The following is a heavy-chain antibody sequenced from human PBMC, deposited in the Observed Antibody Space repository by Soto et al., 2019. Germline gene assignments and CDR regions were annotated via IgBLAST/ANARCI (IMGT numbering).Heavy chain of an antibody. Sequence: PSQTLSLTCAISGDSVSSNSAAWNWIRQSPSRGLEWLGRTYYRSKWYNDYAVSVKSRITINPDTSKNQFSLQLNSVTPEDTAVYYCARVFLTYDILTGYWWGYYYGMDVWGQGTTVTVSS. D-gene: IGHD3-9*01. CDR3: ARVFLTYDILTGYWWGYYYGMDV. CDR1: GDSVSSNSAA. V-gene: IGHV6-1*01. CDR2: TYYRSKWYN. J-gene: IGHJ6*02.